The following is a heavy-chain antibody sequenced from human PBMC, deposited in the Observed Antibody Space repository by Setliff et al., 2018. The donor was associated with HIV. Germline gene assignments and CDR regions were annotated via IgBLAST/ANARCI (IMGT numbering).Heavy chain of an antibody. V-gene: IGHV4-34*12. CDR2: IIPSGST. D-gene: IGHD6-19*01. CDR3: ARRSGWSLDY. Sequence: KPSETLSLTCAVYGGSFSGYYWNWIRQPPGKGLEWIGEIIPSGSTNYNPSLKSRVTISVDTSKNQFSLKLSSVTAADTAVYYCARRSGWSLDYWGQGTLVTVSS. J-gene: IGHJ4*02. CDR1: GGSFSGYY.